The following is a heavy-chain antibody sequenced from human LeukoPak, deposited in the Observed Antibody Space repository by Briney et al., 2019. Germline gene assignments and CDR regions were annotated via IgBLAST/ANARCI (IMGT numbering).Heavy chain of an antibody. J-gene: IGHJ4*02. D-gene: IGHD1-26*01. CDR2: ITDNAYST. CDR3: VKRATVGAPSPLFDY. Sequence: PGGSLRLSCLASGFTFSNYAMHWVRQAPGKGLEYISAITDNAYSTYYADSVKGRFTISRDNSKNTLYLQMSSLTPEDTAVYYCVKRATVGAPSPLFDYLGQGTLVTVSS. V-gene: IGHV3-64D*09. CDR1: GFTFSNYA.